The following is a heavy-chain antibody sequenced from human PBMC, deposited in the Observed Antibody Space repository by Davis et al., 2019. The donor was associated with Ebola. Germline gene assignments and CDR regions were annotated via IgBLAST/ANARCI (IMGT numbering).Heavy chain of an antibody. J-gene: IGHJ4*02. Sequence: LSLTCAASGFTFSGSAMHWVRQASGKGLEWVGRIRSKANSYATAYAASVKGRFTISRDDSKNTAYLQMNSLKTEDTAVYYCTIAVAGDDYWGQGTLVTVSS. D-gene: IGHD6-19*01. V-gene: IGHV3-73*01. CDR1: GFTFSGSA. CDR3: TIAVAGDDY. CDR2: IRSKANSYAT.